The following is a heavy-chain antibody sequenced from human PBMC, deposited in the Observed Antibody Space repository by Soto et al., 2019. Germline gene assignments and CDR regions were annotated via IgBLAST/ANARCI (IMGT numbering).Heavy chain of an antibody. CDR1: GYTFTGYY. CDR3: ARGGLRYFDWSPMDV. Sequence: ASVKVSCKASGYTFTGYYMHWVRQAPGQGLEWMGWINPNSGGTNYAQKFQGWVTMTRDSSISTAYMELSRLRSDDTAVYYCARGGLRYFDWSPMDVWGQGTTVTVSS. J-gene: IGHJ6*02. V-gene: IGHV1-2*04. D-gene: IGHD3-9*01. CDR2: INPNSGGT.